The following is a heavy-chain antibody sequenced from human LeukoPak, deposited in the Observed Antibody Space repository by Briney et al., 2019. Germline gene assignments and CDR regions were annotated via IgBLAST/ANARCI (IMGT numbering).Heavy chain of an antibody. Sequence: APVKVSCKASGYTFINYGVIWVRQAPGQGLEWMGWISAYNGNTNYAQKLQGRVTLTTDTSTSTAYMELRSLRSDDTAVHYCARGYYYDSSGYYPDDYWGQGTLVTVSS. CDR3: ARGYYYDSSGYYPDDY. D-gene: IGHD3-22*01. V-gene: IGHV1-18*01. CDR2: ISAYNGNT. CDR1: GYTFINYG. J-gene: IGHJ4*02.